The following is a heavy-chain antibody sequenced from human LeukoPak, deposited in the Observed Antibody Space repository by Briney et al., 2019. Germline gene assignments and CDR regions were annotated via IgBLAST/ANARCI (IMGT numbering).Heavy chain of an antibody. CDR3: ARGPVPAAYRDY. CDR2: INHSGST. CDR1: GGSVTSFS. V-gene: IGHV4-34*01. J-gene: IGHJ4*02. Sequence: SETLSLTCTVSGGSVTSFSWTWIRQPPGKGLEWIGEINHSGSTNYNPSLKSRVTISVDTSKNQFSLKLSSVTAADTAVYYCARGPVPAAYRDYWGQGTLVTVSS. D-gene: IGHD2-2*01.